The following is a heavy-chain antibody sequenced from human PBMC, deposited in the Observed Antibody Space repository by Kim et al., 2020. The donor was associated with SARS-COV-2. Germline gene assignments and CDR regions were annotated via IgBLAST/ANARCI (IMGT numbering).Heavy chain of an antibody. CDR3: AKAMTALDGRVDEPSPFGY. V-gene: IGHV3-43*01. D-gene: IGHD2-2*01. J-gene: IGHJ4*02. CDR2: ISWDGGST. CDR1: GFTFDDYT. Sequence: GGSLRLSCAASGFTFDDYTMHWVRQAPGKGLEWVSLISWDGGSTYYADSVKGRFTISRNNSKNSLYLQMNSLRTEDTALYYCAKAMTALDGRVDEPSPFGYWGQGTLVTVSS.